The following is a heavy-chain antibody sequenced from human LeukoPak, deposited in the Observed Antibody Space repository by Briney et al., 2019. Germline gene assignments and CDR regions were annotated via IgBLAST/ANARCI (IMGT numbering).Heavy chain of an antibody. D-gene: IGHD2-2*01. Sequence: ASVKVSCKASGYTFTSYGISWVRQAPGQGLEWMGWISAYNGNTNYAQKLQGRVTMTTDTSTSTAYMELRSLRSDDTAVYYCARDTPVPAAMAPDYWGQGTLVPVSS. J-gene: IGHJ4*02. CDR3: ARDTPVPAAMAPDY. CDR2: ISAYNGNT. CDR1: GYTFTSYG. V-gene: IGHV1-18*01.